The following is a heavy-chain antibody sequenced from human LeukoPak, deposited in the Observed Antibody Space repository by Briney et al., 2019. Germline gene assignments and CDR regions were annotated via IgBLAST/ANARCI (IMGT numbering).Heavy chain of an antibody. D-gene: IGHD5-24*01. CDR3: ARDLSMAGVGYSHIDY. V-gene: IGHV3-30-3*01. CDR2: ISYDGSNK. CDR1: GFTFSSYA. J-gene: IGHJ4*02. Sequence: GGSLRLSCAASGFTFSSYAMHWVRQAPGEGLEWVAVISYDGSNKYYADSVKGRFTISRDNSKNTLYLQMNSLRAEDTAVYYCARDLSMAGVGYSHIDYWGQGTLVTVSS.